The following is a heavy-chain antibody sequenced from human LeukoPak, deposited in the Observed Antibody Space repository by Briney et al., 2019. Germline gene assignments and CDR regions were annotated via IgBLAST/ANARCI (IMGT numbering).Heavy chain of an antibody. Sequence: GGSLRLSCAASGFPFSSYGMHWVRQAPGKGLEWVSFVRYDGSNKYYVDSVKGRFSISRDNSKRTVYLQMNSLRVEDTAMYYCAKDRAYGSGTYDYWGQGTLVTVSS. CDR1: GFPFSSYG. CDR2: VRYDGSNK. V-gene: IGHV3-30*02. D-gene: IGHD3-10*01. CDR3: AKDRAYGSGTYDY. J-gene: IGHJ4*02.